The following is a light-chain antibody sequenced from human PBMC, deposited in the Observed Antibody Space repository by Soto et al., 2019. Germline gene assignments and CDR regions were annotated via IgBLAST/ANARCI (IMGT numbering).Light chain of an antibody. Sequence: EIVLTQSPGTLSLSPGERATLSCRASQSINSRYLAWYQQKPGQAPRLLIYGESSRATVIPDRFSGSGSGTDFTLTISRLEPEDFAVYYCQQFGSSPGFTCGPGTKVDIK. CDR1: QSINSRY. CDR3: QQFGSSPGFT. V-gene: IGKV3-20*01. CDR2: GES. J-gene: IGKJ3*01.